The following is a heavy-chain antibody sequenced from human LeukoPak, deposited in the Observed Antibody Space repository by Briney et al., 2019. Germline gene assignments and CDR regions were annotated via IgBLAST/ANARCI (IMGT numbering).Heavy chain of an antibody. J-gene: IGHJ2*01. V-gene: IGHV4-39*07. Sequence: SETLSLTCTVSGGSISSSSYYWGWIRQPPGKGLEWIGSIYYSGSTYYNPSLKSRVTISVDTSKNQFSLKLSSVTAADTAVYYCARVELRNYYDSSGLNVNWYFDLWGRGTLVTVSS. CDR3: ARVELRNYYDSSGLNVNWYFDL. CDR1: GGSISSSSYY. D-gene: IGHD3-22*01. CDR2: IYYSGST.